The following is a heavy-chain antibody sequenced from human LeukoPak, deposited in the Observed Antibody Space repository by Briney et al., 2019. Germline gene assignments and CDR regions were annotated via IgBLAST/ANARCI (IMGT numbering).Heavy chain of an antibody. Sequence: PGRSLRLSCAASGFTFDDYAMHWVRQAPGKGLEWVSGISWNSGSIGYADSVKGRFTISRDNAKNSLYLQMNSLRAEDTALYYCAKPHDYYDSSGYYLFDYWGQGTLVTVSS. D-gene: IGHD3-22*01. J-gene: IGHJ4*02. CDR3: AKPHDYYDSSGYYLFDY. CDR2: ISWNSGSI. CDR1: GFTFDDYA. V-gene: IGHV3-9*01.